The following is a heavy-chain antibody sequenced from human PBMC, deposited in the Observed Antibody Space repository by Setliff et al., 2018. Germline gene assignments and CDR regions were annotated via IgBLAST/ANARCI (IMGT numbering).Heavy chain of an antibody. CDR1: GFTFSSYS. Sequence: GSLRLSCAASGFTFSSYSMNWVRQAPGKGLEWVSYISSSSSTIYYADSVKGRFTISRDNSKNTLYLQMNSLRAEDTAVYYCARDHVYGSQYYYYYYGMDVWGQGTTVTVSS. CDR3: ARDHVYGSQYYYYYYGMDV. J-gene: IGHJ6*02. V-gene: IGHV3-48*01. D-gene: IGHD3-10*01. CDR2: ISSSSSTI.